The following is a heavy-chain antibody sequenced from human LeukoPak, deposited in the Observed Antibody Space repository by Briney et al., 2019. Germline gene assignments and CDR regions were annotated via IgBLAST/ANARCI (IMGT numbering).Heavy chain of an antibody. CDR1: GFTIGPYA. V-gene: IGHV3-43*02. CDR3: ATWAFYHNLDV. Sequence: GGALRLSCAASGFTIGPYAMYWVRQGPGRGLEWVSVIKADGSGIFYADSVRGRFTTSRDNSKNSPYLQMNSLTSEDTALYYCATWAFYHNLDVWGQGITVIVSS. D-gene: IGHD2/OR15-2a*01. CDR2: IKADGSGI. J-gene: IGHJ6*02.